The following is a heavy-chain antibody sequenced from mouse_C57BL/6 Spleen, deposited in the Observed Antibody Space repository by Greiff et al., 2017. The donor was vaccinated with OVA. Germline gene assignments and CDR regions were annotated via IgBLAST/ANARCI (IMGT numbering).Heavy chain of an antibody. D-gene: IGHD1-1*01. CDR1: GYAFSSYW. CDR3: ARVSPYYGSSPWFAY. J-gene: IGHJ3*01. V-gene: IGHV1-80*01. Sequence: VQLQESGAELVKPGASVKISCKASGYAFSSYWMNWVKQRPGKGLEWIGQIYPGDGVTNYNGKFKGKATLTADKSSSTAYMQLSSLTSEDSAVYYCARVSPYYGSSPWFAYWGQGTLVTVSA. CDR2: IYPGDGVT.